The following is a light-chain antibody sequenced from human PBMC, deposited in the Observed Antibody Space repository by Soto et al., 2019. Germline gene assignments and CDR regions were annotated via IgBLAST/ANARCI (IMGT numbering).Light chain of an antibody. Sequence: DIQMTQSPSSLSASVGDRVTISCRASQDIGNDLGWYQQKPGKAPKRLIYSAFSLQSGVPSRFSGSGYGTEFTLTISSLQPEDFATYYCLQHNTSPLTFGGGTKVEIK. V-gene: IGKV1-17*01. J-gene: IGKJ4*01. CDR1: QDIGND. CDR2: SAF. CDR3: LQHNTSPLT.